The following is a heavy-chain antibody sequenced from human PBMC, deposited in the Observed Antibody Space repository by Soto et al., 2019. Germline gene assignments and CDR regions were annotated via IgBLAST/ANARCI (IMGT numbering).Heavy chain of an antibody. D-gene: IGHD4-4*01. CDR3: ARGLLKSSNYIYGS. J-gene: IGHJ5*02. V-gene: IGHV4-34*01. CDR2: ITHSGST. CDR1: GGSFSTYY. Sequence: SETLSLTCTVYGGSFSTYYWSWIRQPPGRGLEWIGEITHSGSTNYNPSLKSRVTISVDTSKNQFSLKLNSVTAADTAVYYCARGLLKSSNYIYGSWGQGTLVTVS.